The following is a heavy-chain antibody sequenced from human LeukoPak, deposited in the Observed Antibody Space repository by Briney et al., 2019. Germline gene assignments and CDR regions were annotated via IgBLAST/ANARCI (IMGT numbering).Heavy chain of an antibody. J-gene: IGHJ4*02. V-gene: IGHV3-66*01. CDR3: ARGIAVADTGFFDY. Sequence: PGGSLRLSCAASGFTVSSNYMTWVRQAPGKGLEWVSVIYSGGSTYYADSVKGRSTISRDNSKSTLYLQMNSLRVEDTAVYYCARGIAVADTGFFDYWGQGTLVTVSS. D-gene: IGHD6-19*01. CDR1: GFTVSSNY. CDR2: IYSGGST.